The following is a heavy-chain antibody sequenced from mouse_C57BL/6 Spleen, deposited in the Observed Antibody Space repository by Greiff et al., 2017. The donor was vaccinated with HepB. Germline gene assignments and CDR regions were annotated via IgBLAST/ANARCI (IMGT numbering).Heavy chain of an antibody. V-gene: IGHV1-18*01. J-gene: IGHJ4*01. CDR1: GYTFTDYN. CDR3: ARGYYDYGYYAMDY. CDR2: INPNNGGT. D-gene: IGHD2-4*01. Sequence: VQLQQSGPELVKPGASVKIPCKASGYTFTDYNMDWVKQSHGKSLEWIGDINPNNGGTIYNQKFKGKATLTVDKSSSTAYMELRSLTSEDTAVYYCARGYYDYGYYAMDYWGQGTSVTVSS.